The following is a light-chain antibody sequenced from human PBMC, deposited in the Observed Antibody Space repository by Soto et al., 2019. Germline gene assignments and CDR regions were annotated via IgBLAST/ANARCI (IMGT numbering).Light chain of an antibody. CDR3: QQYNNWPPIT. CDR2: DAS. Sequence: EIVMTQSPGTLSGSPGERATLSCRASQSVRSKLAWYQQKPGQAPRLLIYDASTRATGIPARFSGSGSGTEFTLTISSLQSEDFAVNYCQQYNNWPPITFGQGTRLEIK. CDR1: QSVRSK. J-gene: IGKJ5*01. V-gene: IGKV3-15*01.